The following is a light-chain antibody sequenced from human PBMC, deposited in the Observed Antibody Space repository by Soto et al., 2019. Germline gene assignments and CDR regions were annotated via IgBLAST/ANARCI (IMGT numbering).Light chain of an antibody. CDR2: GAS. Sequence: EIEMTQSPATLSVSPGERATLSCRASQSVSNNLAWYQQQPGQAPRLLIYGASTRATGIPARFSGSESGTEFTLTISSLQSEDFAVYYCQQYHNWPLTFGGGTKVDVK. J-gene: IGKJ4*01. V-gene: IGKV3-15*01. CDR3: QQYHNWPLT. CDR1: QSVSNN.